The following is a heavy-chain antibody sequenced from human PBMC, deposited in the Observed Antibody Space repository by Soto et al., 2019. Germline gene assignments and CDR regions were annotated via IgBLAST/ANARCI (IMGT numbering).Heavy chain of an antibody. CDR3: AREIVTAGGNNSCDP. CDR2: VYHTGEI. V-gene: IGHV4-4*02. D-gene: IGHD2-21*02. J-gene: IGHJ5*02. CDR1: GGTVASSHW. Sequence: QVQLQESGPRLVKPSGSLSLTCGVSGGTVASSHWWSWVRQSPGGGLEWIGNVYHTGEINFNPSLQSRVTISVDNPNNQFSLRLNSLTAADTAGYFCAREIVTAGGNNSCDPWGPGTLVTVSS.